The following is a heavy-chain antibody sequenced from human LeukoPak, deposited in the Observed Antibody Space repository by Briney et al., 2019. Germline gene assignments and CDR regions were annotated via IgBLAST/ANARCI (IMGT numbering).Heavy chain of an antibody. Sequence: SETLSLTCTVSGGSISSYYWSWIRQPPGKGLEWIGYIYYSGSTNYNPSLKSRVTISVDTSKNQFSLKLSSVTAADTAVYYCARRGGGVAAAGRAFDIWGQGTMVTVSS. D-gene: IGHD6-13*01. V-gene: IGHV4-59*01. CDR1: GGSISSYY. J-gene: IGHJ3*02. CDR2: IYYSGST. CDR3: ARRGGGVAAAGRAFDI.